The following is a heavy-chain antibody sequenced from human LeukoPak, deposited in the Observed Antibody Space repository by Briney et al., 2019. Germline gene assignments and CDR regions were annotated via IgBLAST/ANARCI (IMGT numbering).Heavy chain of an antibody. J-gene: IGHJ4*02. D-gene: IGHD2-8*01. CDR3: AKNAAGIVLMIYAPLDS. V-gene: IGHV3-53*01. CDR2: MYSDGST. Sequence: PGGSLRLSCVASGFNVSSNCMSWVRQAPGKGLEWVSVMYSDGSTYYSDSVKGRFTISRDNSRNTLYLQMNSLRAEDTAVYYCAKNAAGIVLMIYAPLDSWGQGTLVTVSS. CDR1: GFNVSSNC.